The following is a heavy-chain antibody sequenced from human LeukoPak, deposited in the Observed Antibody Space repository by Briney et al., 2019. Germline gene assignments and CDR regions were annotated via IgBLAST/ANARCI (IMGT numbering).Heavy chain of an antibody. CDR2: IYYSGST. Sequence: SETLSLTCTVSGGSISSGGYYWSWIRQHPGKGLEWIGYIYYSGSTYYNPSLKSRVTISVDTSKNQFSLKLSSVTAADTAVYYCARERGGVVAATNWFDPWGQGTLVTVSS. CDR1: GGSISSGGYY. J-gene: IGHJ5*02. CDR3: ARERGGVVAATNWFDP. V-gene: IGHV4-31*03. D-gene: IGHD2-15*01.